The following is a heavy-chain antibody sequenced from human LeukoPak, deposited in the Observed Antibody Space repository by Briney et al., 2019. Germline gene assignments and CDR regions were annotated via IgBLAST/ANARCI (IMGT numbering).Heavy chain of an antibody. J-gene: IGHJ2*01. CDR3: AGLRKNGYFDL. CDR1: GGTFSSYA. CDR2: IIPIFGIA. V-gene: IGHV1-69*04. Sequence: SVKVSCKASGGTFSSYAISWVRQAPGQGLEWMGRIIPIFGIANYAQEFQGRVTITADKSTSTAYMELSSLRSEDTAVYYCAGLRKNGYFDLWGRGTLVTVSS.